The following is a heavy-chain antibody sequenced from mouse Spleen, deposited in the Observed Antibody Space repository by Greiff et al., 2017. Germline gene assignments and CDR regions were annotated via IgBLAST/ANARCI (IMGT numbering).Heavy chain of an antibody. Sequence: QVQLKETGPGLVAPSQSLSITCTVSGFSLTSYGVHWVRQPPGKGLEWLVVIWSDGSTNYNSALKSRLSISKDNSKSQVFLKMNRLQTDDTAMYYCARHGTRTWFAYWGQGTLVTVSA. CDR1: GFSLTSYG. J-gene: IGHJ3*01. V-gene: IGHV2-6-1*01. D-gene: IGHD3-3*01. CDR3: ARHGTRTWFAY. CDR2: IWSDGST.